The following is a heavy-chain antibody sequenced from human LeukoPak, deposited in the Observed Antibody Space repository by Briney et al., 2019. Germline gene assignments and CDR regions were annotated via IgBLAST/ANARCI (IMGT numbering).Heavy chain of an antibody. Sequence: SETLSLTCTVSGDSVSNDFYYWGWIRQPPGKGLEWVACLSHRGNTWYNPSLESGVTIPVDTSKNRFSLNVNSATAADTALYWCARHNAPRRVGFDFWGQGIMVTVSS. J-gene: IGHJ4*02. CDR2: LSHRGNT. CDR1: GDSVSNDFYY. D-gene: IGHD3-10*01. CDR3: ARHNAPRRVGFDF. V-gene: IGHV4-39*01.